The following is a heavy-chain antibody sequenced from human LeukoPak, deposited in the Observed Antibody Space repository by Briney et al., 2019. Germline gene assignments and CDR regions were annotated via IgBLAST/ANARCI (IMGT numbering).Heavy chain of an antibody. CDR2: ITSSSSYI. J-gene: IGHJ4*02. CDR1: GFTFSSYS. D-gene: IGHD6-13*01. V-gene: IGHV3-21*01. Sequence: PGGSLRLSCAASGFTFSSYSMNWVRQAPGKGLEWVSSITSSSSYIYYADSLRGRFTISRDNAKSSLYLQMNSLRAEDTAVYYCARVDSISWYVDYWGQGTLVTVPS. CDR3: ARVDSISWYVDY.